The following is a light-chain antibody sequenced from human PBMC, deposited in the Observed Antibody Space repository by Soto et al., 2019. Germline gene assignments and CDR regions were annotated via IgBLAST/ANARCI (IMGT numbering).Light chain of an antibody. CDR3: SSYTSSSTLSTYV. J-gene: IGLJ1*01. Sequence: QSVLTQPASVSGSPGQSITISCTGTSSDVGLYNYVSWYQHHPGKAPKLMIYDVSNRPSGVSNRFSGSKSGNTASLIISGLQAEDEADYYCSSYTSSSTLSTYVFGTGTKVTVL. CDR1: SSDVGLYNY. CDR2: DVS. V-gene: IGLV2-14*03.